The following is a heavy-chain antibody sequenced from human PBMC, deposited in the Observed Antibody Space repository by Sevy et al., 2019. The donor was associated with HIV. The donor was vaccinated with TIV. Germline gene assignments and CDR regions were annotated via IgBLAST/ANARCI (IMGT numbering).Heavy chain of an antibody. D-gene: IGHD1-7*01. CDR2: VYPHSGGT. J-gene: IGHJ6*02. CDR3: ARDGGGGTTNSGMDV. V-gene: IGHV1-2*06. Sequence: ASVKVSGKASGYTFTGDYLHWVRQAPGQGLEWMGRVYPHSGGTNYAQKFQGRVTMTRDTSISTAYMELSRLRSDDTAVYYCARDGGGGTTNSGMDVWGQGITVTVSS. CDR1: GYTFTGDY.